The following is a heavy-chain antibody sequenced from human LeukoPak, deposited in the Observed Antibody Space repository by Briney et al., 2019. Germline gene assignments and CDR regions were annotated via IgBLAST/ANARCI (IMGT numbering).Heavy chain of an antibody. CDR3: ARVFSGSGSTGSFDF. J-gene: IGHJ4*02. CDR1: GVTFSSHA. D-gene: IGHD3-3*01. Sequence: PGGSLRLSCAASGVTFSSHAMHWVRQAPGKGLEWVAVIWSDGSGEKYAESVKGRFTISRDNSKNTLYLLVDSLRVDDTAVYFCARVFSGSGSTGSFDFWGQGTLVTVSS. V-gene: IGHV3-33*01. CDR2: IWSDGSGE.